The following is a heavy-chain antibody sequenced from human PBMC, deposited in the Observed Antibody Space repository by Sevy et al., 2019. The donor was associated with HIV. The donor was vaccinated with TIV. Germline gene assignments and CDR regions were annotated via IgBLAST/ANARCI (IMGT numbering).Heavy chain of an antibody. CDR2: INYNSGHV. V-gene: IGHV3-9*01. D-gene: IGHD6-19*01. J-gene: IGHJ6*02. CDR1: GVSFEYYG. CDR3: DKGRVTEAGCYYGLDV. Sequence: GGSLRLSCATFGVSFEYYGMHWVRQSPERGLEWVAVINYNSGHVVYIDSVQGRFTISRDKAKQSLYLEMTSLRPEDSALYHCDKGRVTEAGCYYGLDVWGQGTMVTVSS.